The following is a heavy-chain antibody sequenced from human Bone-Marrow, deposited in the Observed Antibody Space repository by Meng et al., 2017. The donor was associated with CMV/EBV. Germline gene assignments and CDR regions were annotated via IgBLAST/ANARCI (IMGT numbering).Heavy chain of an antibody. Sequence: LSCAASRFTFGSYGMRWVRQAPGKGLGWVAVISYDGSNKYYADSVKGRFTISRDNSKNTLYLQMDSLRAEDTDVYYCAKVQQLASIDYWGQGTLVTVSS. CDR3: AKVQQLASIDY. CDR2: ISYDGSNK. D-gene: IGHD6-13*01. V-gene: IGHV3-30*18. J-gene: IGHJ4*02. CDR1: RFTFGSYG.